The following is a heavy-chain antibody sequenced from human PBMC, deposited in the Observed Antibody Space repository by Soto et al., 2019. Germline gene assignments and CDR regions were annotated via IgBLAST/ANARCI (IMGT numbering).Heavy chain of an antibody. J-gene: IGHJ4*02. CDR1: GFTFSDYY. D-gene: IGHD6-25*01. CDR2: ISSSGSTI. V-gene: IGHV3-11*01. CDR3: APNFQRIDYFDY. Sequence: GGSLRLSCAASGFTFSDYYMSWIRQAPGKGLEWVSYISSSGSTIYYADSVKGRFTISRDNAKNSLYLQMNSLRAEDTAVYYCAPNFQRIDYFDYWGQGTLVTVSS.